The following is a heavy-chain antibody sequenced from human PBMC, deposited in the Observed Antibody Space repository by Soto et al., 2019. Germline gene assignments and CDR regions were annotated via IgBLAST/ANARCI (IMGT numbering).Heavy chain of an antibody. V-gene: IGHV1-69*12. CDR2: IIPIFGTA. J-gene: IGHJ4*02. CDR1: GGTFSSYA. CDR3: ALAAHIGVIASYFDY. Sequence: QVQLVQSGAEVKKPGSSVKVSCKASGGTFSSYAISWVRQAPGQGLEWMGGIIPIFGTANYAQKFQGRVTITADESTSTAYMELSSRRSEDTAVYYCALAAHIGVIASYFDYWGQGTLVTVSS. D-gene: IGHD3-22*01.